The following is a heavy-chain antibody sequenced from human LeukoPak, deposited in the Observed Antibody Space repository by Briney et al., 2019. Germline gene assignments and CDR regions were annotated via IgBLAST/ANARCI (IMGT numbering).Heavy chain of an antibody. D-gene: IGHD3-16*01. V-gene: IGHV1-46*01. CDR3: ASPGEKDYYFDY. CDR1: GHTFTSYY. Sequence: GASVKVSCKASGHTFTSYYMHWARQAPGQGLEWMGIINPSGGSTSYAQKFQGRVTMTRDTSTSTVYMELSSLRSEDTAVYYCASPGEKDYYFDYWGQGTLVTVSS. J-gene: IGHJ4*02. CDR2: INPSGGST.